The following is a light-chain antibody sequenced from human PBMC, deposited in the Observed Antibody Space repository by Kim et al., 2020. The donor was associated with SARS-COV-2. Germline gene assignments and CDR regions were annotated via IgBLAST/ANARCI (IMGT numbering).Light chain of an antibody. V-gene: IGKV1-33*01. CDR2: DAS. CDR3: QHCGDGPNT. J-gene: IGKJ2*01. CDR1: QDITIY. Sequence: GDTVTITCQATQDITIYLNWYRHKPGKAPKLLIYDASNLETGVPSRFSGSGSGTHFTFSITSLQPDDVATYYCQHCGDGPNTFGQGTKLEI.